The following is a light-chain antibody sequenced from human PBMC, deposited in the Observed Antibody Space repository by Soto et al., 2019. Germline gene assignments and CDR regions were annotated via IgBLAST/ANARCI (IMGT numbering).Light chain of an antibody. J-gene: IGKJ1*01. CDR1: KSVSSRY. CDR3: QKACSSPWT. Sequence: LFRTPGQRDTRACRDSKSVSSRYLVWQQKKNGQPXSXXXYAASRTATGTQERLRGSGSANDFNINIIRLAPEDFEVYYCQKACSSPWTFGHGTQVDI. V-gene: IGKV3-20*01. CDR2: AAS.